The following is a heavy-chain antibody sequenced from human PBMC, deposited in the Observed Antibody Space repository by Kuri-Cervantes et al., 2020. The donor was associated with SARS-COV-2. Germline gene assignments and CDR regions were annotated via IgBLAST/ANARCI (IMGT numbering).Heavy chain of an antibody. V-gene: IGHV4-38-2*02. D-gene: IGHD2-8*01. J-gene: IGHJ4*02. CDR1: GYSISSGHC. CDR3: ARDSYCINGVCLLGY. CDR2: VFYDGRT. Sequence: SETLSLTCSVSGYSISSGHCWGWIRQPPGKGLEWIGSVFYDGRTYYNPSLKSRVTVSVDRSKNQFSLKLSSVTAADTALYYCARDSYCINGVCLLGYWGQGTLVTVSS.